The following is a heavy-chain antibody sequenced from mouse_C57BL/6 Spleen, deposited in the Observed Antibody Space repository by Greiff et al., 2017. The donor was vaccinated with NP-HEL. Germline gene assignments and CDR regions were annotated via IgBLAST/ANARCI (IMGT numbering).Heavy chain of an antibody. J-gene: IGHJ3*01. Sequence: QVQLQQSGPELVKPGASVKISCKASGYAFSSSWMNWVKQRPGKGLEWIGRIYPGDGDTNNNGKFKGKATLTADKSSSTAYMQLSSLTSEDSAVYFCARSDYYGRAWFAYWGQGTLVTVSA. CDR3: ARSDYYGRAWFAY. V-gene: IGHV1-82*01. CDR1: GYAFSSSW. CDR2: IYPGDGDT. D-gene: IGHD1-1*01.